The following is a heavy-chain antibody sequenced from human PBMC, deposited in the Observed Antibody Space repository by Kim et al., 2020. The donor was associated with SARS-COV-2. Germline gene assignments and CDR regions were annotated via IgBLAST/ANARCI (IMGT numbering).Heavy chain of an antibody. CDR2: IFYSGTT. CDR1: GGSISGSSYW. J-gene: IGHJ4*02. D-gene: IGHD1-26*01. V-gene: IGHV4-39*01. Sequence: SETLSLTCIVSGGSISGSSYWWGWIRQPPGKGLEWIGSIFYSGTTHYNPSLTSRVTISVDTSRNQFSLSVSSVTAADTAVFHCARQLGDGSWSLHDWGQGTLVTVSS. CDR3: ARQLGDGSWSLHD.